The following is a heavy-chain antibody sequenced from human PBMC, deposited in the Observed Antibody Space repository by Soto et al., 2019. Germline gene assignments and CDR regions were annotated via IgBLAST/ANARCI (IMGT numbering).Heavy chain of an antibody. CDR2: INPSDGTT. J-gene: IGHJ4*02. D-gene: IGHD1-7*01. CDR3: ETSLQLRKGWAFDY. Sequence: ASVKVSCKASGYTITTYFMQWVRQAAGQGLEWVGIINPSDGTTSYAQKFQGRVTMTRDTSTNTVYMDLSSLRSEDTAVYYCETSLQLRKGWAFDYWGQGTLVTVSS. CDR1: GYTITTYF. V-gene: IGHV1-46*01.